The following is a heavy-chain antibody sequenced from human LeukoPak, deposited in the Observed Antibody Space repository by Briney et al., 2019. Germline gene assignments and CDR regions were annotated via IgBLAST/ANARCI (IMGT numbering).Heavy chain of an antibody. CDR2: INPNSGGT. V-gene: IGHV1-2*02. CDR3: ARGRGGATTGFDH. D-gene: IGHD1-26*01. J-gene: IGHJ4*02. CDR1: GYTFTGYY. Sequence: ASVKVSCKASGYTFTGYYMHWVRQAPGQGLEWMGWINPNSGGTNYAQKFQGRVTFSRDNSISTAYMELSSLRSDDTAIYYCARGRGGATTGFDHWGQGTLVTVSS.